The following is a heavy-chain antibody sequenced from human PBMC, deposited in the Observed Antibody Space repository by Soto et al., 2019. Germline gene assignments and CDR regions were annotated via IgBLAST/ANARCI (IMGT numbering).Heavy chain of an antibody. Sequence: SVKVSCKASGFTFTSSAVQWVRQARGQRLEWIGWIVVGSGNTNYAQKFQERVTITRDMSTSTAYMELSSLRSDDTAVYFCARASSCCDGSGSLVFDYWHQGSLVTVS. V-gene: IGHV1-58*01. D-gene: IGHD3-22*01. CDR1: GFTFTSSA. CDR3: ARASSCCDGSGSLVFDY. CDR2: IVVGSGNT. J-gene: IGHJ4*02.